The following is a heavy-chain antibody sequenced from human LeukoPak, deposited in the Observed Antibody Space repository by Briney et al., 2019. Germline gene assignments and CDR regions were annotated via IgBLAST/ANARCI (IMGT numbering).Heavy chain of an antibody. CDR3: AMDGIAAAGSSYFDY. V-gene: IGHV1-18*01. D-gene: IGHD6-13*01. CDR2: ISAYNGNT. Sequence: ASVKVSCKASGYTFTSYGISWVRQAPGQGLEWMGWISAYNGNTNYAQKLQGRVTMTTDISTSTAYMELRSLRSDDTAVYYCAMDGIAAAGSSYFDYWGQGTLVTVSS. CDR1: GYTFTSYG. J-gene: IGHJ4*02.